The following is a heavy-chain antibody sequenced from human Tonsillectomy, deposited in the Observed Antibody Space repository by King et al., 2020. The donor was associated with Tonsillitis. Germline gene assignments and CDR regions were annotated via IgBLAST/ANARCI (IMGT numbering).Heavy chain of an antibody. D-gene: IGHD2-15*01. Sequence: QLVQSGAEVKKPGASVKVSCKASGYTFTSYYMHWVRQAPGQGLEWMGIISPSGGSTTYAQKFQGRVNMTRDTSTSTVYMEESSLRTEDTTFYYCERGVVRSTSYYFDFCGQGTLVTVSS. CDR3: ERGVVRSTSYYFDF. CDR2: ISPSGGST. V-gene: IGHV1-46*01. CDR1: GYTFTSYY. J-gene: IGHJ4*02.